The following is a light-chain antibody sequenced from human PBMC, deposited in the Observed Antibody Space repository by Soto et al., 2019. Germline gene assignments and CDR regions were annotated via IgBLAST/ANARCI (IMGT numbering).Light chain of an antibody. J-gene: IGLJ1*01. CDR1: RSDVGGYHY. CDR3: CSYAGTYSWV. V-gene: IGLV2-11*01. Sequence: QSMLTQPRSVSGSPGQSVTISCTGTRSDVGGYHYVSWYQQHPGKAPKVMIYSVTKRPSGVPDRFSGSKSANAASLTISGLQAEDEADYYCCSYAGTYSWVFGTGTKVTVL. CDR2: SVT.